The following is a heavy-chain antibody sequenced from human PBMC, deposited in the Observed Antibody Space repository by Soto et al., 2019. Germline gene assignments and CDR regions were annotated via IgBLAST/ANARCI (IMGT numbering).Heavy chain of an antibody. J-gene: IGHJ5*02. CDR3: ARVWSAGPWRFWEWPQFDP. CDR2: TYYRSKWYN. V-gene: IGHV6-1*01. D-gene: IGHD3-3*01. Sequence: AQTLSLTCAISGDSVSSNSAAWNWIRQSPSRGLEWLGRTYYRSKWYNDYAVSVKSRITINPDTSKNQFSLQLNSVTPEDTAVYYCARVWSAGPWRFWEWPQFDPWGQGTLVTVSS. CDR1: GDSVSSNSAA.